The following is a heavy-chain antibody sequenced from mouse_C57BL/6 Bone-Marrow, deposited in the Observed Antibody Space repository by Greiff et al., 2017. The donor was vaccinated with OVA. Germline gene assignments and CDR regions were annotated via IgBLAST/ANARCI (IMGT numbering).Heavy chain of an antibody. CDR2: INPYNGGT. V-gene: IGHV1-19*01. CDR1: GYTFTDYY. Sequence: VQLQQSGPVLVKPGASVKMSCKASGYTFTDYYMNWVKQSHGKSLEWIGVINPYNGGTSYNQKFKGKATLTVDKSSSTAYMELNSLTSEDSAVYYCARRILTGTYFDYWGQGTTLTVSS. J-gene: IGHJ2*01. D-gene: IGHD4-1*01. CDR3: ARRILTGTYFDY.